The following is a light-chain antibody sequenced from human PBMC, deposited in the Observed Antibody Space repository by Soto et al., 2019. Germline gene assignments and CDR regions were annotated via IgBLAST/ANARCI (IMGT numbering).Light chain of an antibody. Sequence: SDELTQPPSVSVSPGQMARITCSGDALPKQYAYWYQQKPGQAPVLVIYKDSERPSGIPERFSGSSPGTKVTLTISGVQAEDEADYYCQSADSSGTYYVFGTGTKVT. J-gene: IGLJ1*01. CDR2: KDS. CDR1: ALPKQY. V-gene: IGLV3-25*02. CDR3: QSADSSGTYYV.